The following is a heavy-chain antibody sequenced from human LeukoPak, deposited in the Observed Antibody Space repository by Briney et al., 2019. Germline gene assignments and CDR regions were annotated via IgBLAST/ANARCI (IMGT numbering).Heavy chain of an antibody. J-gene: IGHJ4*02. CDR3: ATPLATYYYDSSGYCY. CDR2: IISSAGST. V-gene: IGHV3-23*01. Sequence: GGSLRLSCTVSGLTFGDYAMSWVRQAPGKGLEWVSHIISSAGSTDYADSVKGRFTISRDNSKNTLYLQMNSLRAEDTAVYYCATPLATYYYDSSGYCYWGQGTLVTVSS. CDR1: GLTFGDYA. D-gene: IGHD3-22*01.